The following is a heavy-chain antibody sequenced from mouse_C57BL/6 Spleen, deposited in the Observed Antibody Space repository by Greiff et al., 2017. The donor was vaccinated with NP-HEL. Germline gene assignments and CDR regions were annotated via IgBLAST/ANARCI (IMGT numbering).Heavy chain of an antibody. Sequence: EVNVVESGGGLVKPGGSLKLSCAASGFTFSDYGMHWVRQAPEKGLEWVAYISSGSSTIYYADTVKGRFTISRDNAKNTLFLQMTSLRSEDTAMYYCARRLTTVVATDYAMDYWGQGTSVTVSS. V-gene: IGHV5-17*01. CDR3: ARRLTTVVATDYAMDY. D-gene: IGHD1-1*01. CDR1: GFTFSDYG. J-gene: IGHJ4*01. CDR2: ISSGSSTI.